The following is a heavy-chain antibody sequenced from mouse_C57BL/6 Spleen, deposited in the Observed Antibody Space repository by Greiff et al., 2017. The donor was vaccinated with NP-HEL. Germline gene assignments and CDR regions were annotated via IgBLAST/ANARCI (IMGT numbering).Heavy chain of an antibody. J-gene: IGHJ4*01. CDR3: ARPGGYYPYYAMDY. CDR1: GFTFSDYG. Sequence: EVQVVESGGGLVKPGGSLKLSCAASGFTFSDYGMHWVRQAPEKGLEWVAYISSGSSTIYYADTVKGRFTISRDNAKNTLFLQMTSLRSEDTAMYYCARPGGYYPYYAMDYWGQGTSVTVSS. D-gene: IGHD2-3*01. V-gene: IGHV5-17*01. CDR2: ISSGSSTI.